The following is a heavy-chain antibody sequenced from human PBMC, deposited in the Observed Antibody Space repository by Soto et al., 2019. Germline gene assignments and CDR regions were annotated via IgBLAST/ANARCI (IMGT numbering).Heavy chain of an antibody. V-gene: IGHV1-3*01. CDR3: ARDPVRHGYNPRVYFAY. Sequence: ASVKGACKASGYTFTSYAMHWVRQAPGQRLEWMGWINAGNGNTKYSQKFQGRVTITRDTSASTAYMELSSLRSEDTAVYYCARDPVRHGYNPRVYFAYWGQGTLVTVSS. D-gene: IGHD5-12*01. J-gene: IGHJ4*02. CDR2: INAGNGNT. CDR1: GYTFTSYA.